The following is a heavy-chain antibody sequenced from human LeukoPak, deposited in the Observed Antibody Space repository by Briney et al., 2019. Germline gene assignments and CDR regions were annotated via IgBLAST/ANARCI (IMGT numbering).Heavy chain of an antibody. CDR1: GFTFSTFG. V-gene: IGHV3-21*01. J-gene: IGHJ4*02. Sequence: GGSLRLSCEVSGFTFSTFGMNWVRQAPGKGLEWVSFISSSGSSIYYEDSLKGRFTISRDNAKNSLYLQMNSLRAEDTAVYYCARERYFDWLCSREFDYWGEGTLVTVSS. CDR3: ARERYFDWLCSREFDY. D-gene: IGHD3-9*01. CDR2: ISSSGSSI.